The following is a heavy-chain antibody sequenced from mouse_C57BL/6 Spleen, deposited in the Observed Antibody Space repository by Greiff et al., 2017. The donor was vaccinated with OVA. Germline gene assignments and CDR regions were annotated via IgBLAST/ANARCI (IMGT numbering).Heavy chain of an antibody. J-gene: IGHJ1*03. CDR2: INPYNGGT. CDR3: AEGPSTVVAPWYFDV. CDR1: GYTFTDYY. V-gene: IGHV1-19*01. Sequence: EVQLQESGPVLVKPGASVKMSCKASGYTFTDYYMNWVKQSHGKSLEWIGVINPYNGGTSSNQKFKGKAPLTVDKSSSTAYMELNSLTSEDSAVYYCAEGPSTVVAPWYFDVWGTGTTVTVSS. D-gene: IGHD1-1*01.